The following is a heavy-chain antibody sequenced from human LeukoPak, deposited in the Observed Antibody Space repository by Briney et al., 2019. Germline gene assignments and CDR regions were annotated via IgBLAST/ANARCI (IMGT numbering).Heavy chain of an antibody. Sequence: PGGSLRLSCAASGFTFSSYSMNWVRQAPGKGLEWVSSISSSSSYIYYADSVKGRFTISRDNAKNSLYLQMNSLRAEDTAVYYCARSIAAAGNIGAFDIWGQGTMVTVSS. CDR1: GFTFSSYS. J-gene: IGHJ3*02. V-gene: IGHV3-21*01. CDR3: ARSIAAAGNIGAFDI. D-gene: IGHD6-13*01. CDR2: ISSSSSYI.